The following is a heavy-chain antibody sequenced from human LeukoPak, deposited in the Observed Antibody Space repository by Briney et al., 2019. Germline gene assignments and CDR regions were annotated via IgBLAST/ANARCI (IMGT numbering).Heavy chain of an antibody. V-gene: IGHV3-33*01. D-gene: IGHD4-17*01. Sequence: GRSLRLSCAASGFTFSSYGMHWVRQAPGKGLEWVAVIWYDGSNKYYADSVNGRFTISSDNSKNTLYLQMNSLRAEDTAVYYCARLPYYGDYFDYWGQGTLVTVSS. J-gene: IGHJ4*02. CDR1: GFTFSSYG. CDR2: IWYDGSNK. CDR3: ARLPYYGDYFDY.